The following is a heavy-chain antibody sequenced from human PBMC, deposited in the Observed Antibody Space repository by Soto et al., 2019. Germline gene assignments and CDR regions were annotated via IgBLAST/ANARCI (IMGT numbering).Heavy chain of an antibody. V-gene: IGHV4-34*01. CDR3: ARLGYYDSSENFDY. J-gene: IGHJ4*02. CDR1: GGSFSGYY. Sequence: SETLSPTCAVYGGSFSGYYWSWIRQPPGKGLEWIGEINHSGSTNYNPSLKSRVTISEDTSKNQFSLKLSSVTAADTAVYYFARLGYYDSSENFDYWGQGTLVTVSS. CDR2: INHSGST. D-gene: IGHD3-22*01.